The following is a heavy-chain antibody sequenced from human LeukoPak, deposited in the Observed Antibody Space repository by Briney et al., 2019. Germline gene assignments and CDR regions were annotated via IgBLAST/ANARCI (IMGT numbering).Heavy chain of an antibody. CDR3: SRGDPYCSGGSCYEPYYYYYMDV. CDR2: IIPIFGTA. J-gene: IGHJ6*03. Sequence: SVKVSYKASGGTFSSYSISWVQQAPGQGLEWMGGIIPIFGTANYAQKFQGRVTITTDESTSTAYMELSSLRSEDTAVYYCSRGDPYCSGGSCYEPYYYYYMDVWGKGTTVTASS. CDR1: GGTFSSYS. V-gene: IGHV1-69*05. D-gene: IGHD2-15*01.